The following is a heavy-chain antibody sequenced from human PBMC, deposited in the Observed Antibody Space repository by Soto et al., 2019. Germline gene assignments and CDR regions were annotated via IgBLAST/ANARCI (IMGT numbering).Heavy chain of an antibody. V-gene: IGHV3-30-3*01. J-gene: IGHJ6*02. CDR1: GFTFSTYA. D-gene: IGHD1-26*01. Sequence: QEQLVESGGGVVQPGGSLRLSCTASGFTFSTYAIHWVRQAPGKGLAWVAGISYDGSDKYYADAVEGRVTISRDNSKNTLDLQMTGLRDEDTAVYYCARDLRKRGASYVRNMDVWGQGTTVTVSS. CDR3: ARDLRKRGASYVRNMDV. CDR2: ISYDGSDK.